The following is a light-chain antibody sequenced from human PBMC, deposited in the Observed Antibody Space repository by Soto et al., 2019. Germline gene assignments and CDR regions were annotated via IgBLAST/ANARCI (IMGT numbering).Light chain of an antibody. CDR3: QQYNNWWT. J-gene: IGKJ1*01. CDR2: GAS. Sequence: EIVMTQSPATRSVSPGERATLSGRVSQSVSNNLAWYQKKPGQAPRLLIYGASTRATGIPARFSGSGSGTEFTLTISSLQSEDFAFYYCQQYNNWWTFGQGTRVDIK. CDR1: QSVSNN. V-gene: IGKV3-15*01.